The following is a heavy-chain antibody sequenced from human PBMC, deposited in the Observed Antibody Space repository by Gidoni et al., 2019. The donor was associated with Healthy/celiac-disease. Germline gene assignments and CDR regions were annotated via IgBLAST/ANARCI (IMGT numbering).Heavy chain of an antibody. J-gene: IGHJ4*02. D-gene: IGHD3-3*01. CDR1: GFPCSSYA. CDR3: AKAPRDFHFDY. CDR2: ISGSGGST. Sequence: EVQLLESGGGLVQPVGSLRLSCAASGFPCSSYAMSWVRQAPGKGLEWVSSISGSGGSTYYADSVKGRFTISRDNSKNTLYLQMNSLRAEDTAVYYCAKAPRDFHFDYWGQGTLVTVSS. V-gene: IGHV3-23*01.